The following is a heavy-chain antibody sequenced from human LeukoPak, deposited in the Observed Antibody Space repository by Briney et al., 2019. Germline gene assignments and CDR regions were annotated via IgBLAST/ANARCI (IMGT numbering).Heavy chain of an antibody. CDR3: ARNSRGATPLDY. D-gene: IGHD1-26*01. Sequence: GGSLRLSCAASGFTFSSYAMSWVRQAPGKGLEWVSAISGSGGSTYYADSVKGRFTISRDNSKNTLYLQMNSLRAEYTAVYYCARNSRGATPLDYWGQGTLVTVSS. V-gene: IGHV3-23*01. CDR2: ISGSGGST. CDR1: GFTFSSYA. J-gene: IGHJ4*02.